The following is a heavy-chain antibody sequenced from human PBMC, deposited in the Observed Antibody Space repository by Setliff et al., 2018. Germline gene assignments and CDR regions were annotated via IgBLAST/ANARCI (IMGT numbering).Heavy chain of an antibody. CDR3: ARMTGFAYMDV. CDR1: GASISSSNNY. Sequence: SETLSLTCTVSGASISSSNNYWGWFRQPAGKELEWIGQIYTTWSTNYNPSLKSRVTISLDTSKSQFFLKLNSVTAADTGVYYCARMTGFAYMDVWGKGTPVTVSS. V-gene: IGHV4-61*09. J-gene: IGHJ6*03. CDR2: IYTTWST.